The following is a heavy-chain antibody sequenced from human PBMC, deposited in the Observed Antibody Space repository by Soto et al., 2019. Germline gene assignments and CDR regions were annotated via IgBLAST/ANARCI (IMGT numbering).Heavy chain of an antibody. J-gene: IGHJ6*02. CDR1: GYTFTGYY. D-gene: IGHD3-10*01. CDR3: ARDLRSGYYYGMDV. CDR2: INPNSGGT. Sequence: ASLKVSCKASGYTFTGYYMHWVRQAPGQGLEWMGWINPNSGGTNYAQKFQGWVTMTRDTSISTAYMELSRLRSDDTAVYYCARDLRSGYYYGMDVWGQGTKVTVSS. V-gene: IGHV1-2*04.